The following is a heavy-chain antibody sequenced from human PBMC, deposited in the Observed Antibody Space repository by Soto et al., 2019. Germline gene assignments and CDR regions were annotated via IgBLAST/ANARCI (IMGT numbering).Heavy chain of an antibody. CDR3: ARYRRWGGYYYFDY. CDR1: GFTFSSYW. CDR2: INSDGSST. V-gene: IGHV3-74*01. J-gene: IGHJ4*02. Sequence: GGSLRLSCAASGFTFSSYWMHWVRQAPGKGLVWVSRINSDGSSTSYADSVKGRFTISRDNAKNTLYLQMSSLRAEDTAVYYCARYRRWGGYYYFDYWGQGTLVTVSS. D-gene: IGHD1-26*01.